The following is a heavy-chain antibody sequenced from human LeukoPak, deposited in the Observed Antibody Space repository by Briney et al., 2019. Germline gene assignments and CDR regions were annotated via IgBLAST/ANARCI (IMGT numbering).Heavy chain of an antibody. Sequence: PGGSLRLPCAASGFTFSNYAMSWVRQAPGKGLEWVSAFSGSGGSTYYADSVKGRFTISRDNSKNTLYLQMNSLRAEDTAVYYCVKDMQGSIWGQGTLVTVSS. J-gene: IGHJ4*02. CDR1: GFTFSNYA. D-gene: IGHD6-13*01. CDR3: VKDMQGSI. CDR2: FSGSGGST. V-gene: IGHV3-23*01.